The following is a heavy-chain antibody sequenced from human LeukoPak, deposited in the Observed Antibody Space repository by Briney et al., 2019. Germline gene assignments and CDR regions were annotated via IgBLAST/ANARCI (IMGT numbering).Heavy chain of an antibody. CDR1: GFTFSSYE. D-gene: IGHD1-26*01. J-gene: IGHJ3*02. CDR3: ASSTIPSGGRDASDI. Sequence: PGGALRLSCAASGFTFSSYEMNWVRQAPGKGLEWVSYISSSGSTIYYADSVKGRFTISRDNAKNSLYLQMNSLRAEDTAVYYCASSTIPSGGRDASDIRGQGTMVTVSS. V-gene: IGHV3-48*03. CDR2: ISSSGSTI.